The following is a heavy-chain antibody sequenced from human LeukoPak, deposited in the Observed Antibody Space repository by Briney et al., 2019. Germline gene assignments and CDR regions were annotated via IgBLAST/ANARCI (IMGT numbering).Heavy chain of an antibody. CDR3: AKDAHYYDSSGLRGLDY. D-gene: IGHD3-22*01. CDR1: GFTFSSYG. V-gene: IGHV3-30*18. CDR2: ISYDGSNK. J-gene: IGHJ4*02. Sequence: GGSLRLSCAASGFTFSSYGMHWVRQAPGKGLEWVAVISYDGSNKYYADSVKGRFTISRDNSKNTLYLQMNSLRAEDTAVYYCAKDAHYYDSSGLRGLDYWGQGTLVTVSS.